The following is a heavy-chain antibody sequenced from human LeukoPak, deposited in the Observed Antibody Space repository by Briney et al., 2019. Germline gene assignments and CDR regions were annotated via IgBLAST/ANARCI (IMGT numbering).Heavy chain of an antibody. CDR2: INQDGSEK. CDR3: TRYIADSSGSPSPSAFNI. Sequence: GGSLRLSCTASGSTFSPYGMSWVRQAPGKGLNWVANINQDGSEKDHVDSVKGRFTVSRDNAKNSLYLQMNSLRVEDTAVYYCTRYIADSSGSPSPSAFNIWGQGTMVTVSS. D-gene: IGHD3-22*01. V-gene: IGHV3-7*02. CDR1: GSTFSPYG. J-gene: IGHJ3*02.